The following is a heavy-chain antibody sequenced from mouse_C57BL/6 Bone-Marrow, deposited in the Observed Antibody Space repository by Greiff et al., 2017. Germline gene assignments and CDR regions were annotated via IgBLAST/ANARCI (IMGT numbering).Heavy chain of an antibody. CDR2: IDPENGDT. CDR1: GFNIKDDY. D-gene: IGHD1-1*01. CDR3: TTVVAHFDY. V-gene: IGHV14-4*01. Sequence: EVQLQQSGAELVRPGASVKLSCTASGFNIKDDYMHWVKQRPEQGLEWIGWIDPENGDTEYASKFQGKATITADTSSNTAYLQLSSLTSEDTAVYYCTTVVAHFDYWGQGTTLTVPS. J-gene: IGHJ2*01.